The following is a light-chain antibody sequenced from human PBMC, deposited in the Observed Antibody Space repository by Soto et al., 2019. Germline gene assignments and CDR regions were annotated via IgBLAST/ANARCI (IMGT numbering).Light chain of an antibody. CDR3: QQYYSSVVT. CDR2: WAS. J-gene: IGKJ5*01. Sequence: DIVMTQSPDSLAVSLGERATINCKSSQSILYSPKNKNSLAWFQQQPGQPPKLLMYWASTRESGVPDRFSGSGSGTDFTLTISSLQDEDVAVYYWQQYYSSVVTFGQGTRLEIK. CDR1: QSILYSPKNKNS. V-gene: IGKV4-1*01.